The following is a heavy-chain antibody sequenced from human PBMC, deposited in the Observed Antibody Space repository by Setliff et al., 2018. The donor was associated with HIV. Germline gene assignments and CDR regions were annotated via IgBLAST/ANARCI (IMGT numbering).Heavy chain of an antibody. CDR2: IIPIVGRV. CDR1: GGTISSHT. CDR3: ARATTRSYNSV. Sequence: SVKVSCKASGGTISSHTVSWVRQAPGQGLEWMGGIIPIVGRVNYAQKFEARLTITADTSTNTAYMELSNLGSEDTAIYYCARATTRSYNSVWGQGTLVTVSS. D-gene: IGHD6-19*01. V-gene: IGHV1-69*10. J-gene: IGHJ4*02.